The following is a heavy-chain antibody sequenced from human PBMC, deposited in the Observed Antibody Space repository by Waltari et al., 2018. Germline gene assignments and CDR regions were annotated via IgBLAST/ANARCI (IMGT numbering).Heavy chain of an antibody. V-gene: IGHV3-23*01. CDR2: ISGSGGST. Sequence: EVQLLESGGGLVQPGGSLRLSCAASGFTFSSYAMRWVRQAPGKGLEWVSAISGSGGSTYYADSVKGRFTISRDNSKNTLYLQMNSLRAEDTAVYYCAKDTPDYYDSSGYYTAVDWYFDLWGRGTLVTVSS. D-gene: IGHD3-22*01. CDR1: GFTFSSYA. J-gene: IGHJ2*01. CDR3: AKDTPDYYDSSGYYTAVDWYFDL.